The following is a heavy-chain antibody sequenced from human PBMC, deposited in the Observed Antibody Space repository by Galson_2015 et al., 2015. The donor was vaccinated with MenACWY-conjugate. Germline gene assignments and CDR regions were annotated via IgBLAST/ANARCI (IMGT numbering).Heavy chain of an antibody. CDR2: ISGGGLTS. CDR3: TKQIDASGYSDY. V-gene: IGHV3-23*01. J-gene: IGHJ4*02. Sequence: SLRLSCAASGFTFSFYAMNWVRQTPGKGLEWVSTISGGGLTSHYADSVKGRFSIYRDNSKNTLYLQMYSLRVEDTALYFCTKQIDASGYSDYWGQGTLVTVSS. D-gene: IGHD3-22*01. CDR1: GFTFSFYA.